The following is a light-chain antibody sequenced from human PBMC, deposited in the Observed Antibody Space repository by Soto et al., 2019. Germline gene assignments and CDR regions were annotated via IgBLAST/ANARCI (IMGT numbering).Light chain of an antibody. CDR2: EVS. J-gene: IGLJ1*01. CDR3: SSYTTSNTL. Sequence: QSVLTQPASVAGSPGQSITISCAATTSDVGGFYSVSWYQQHPGTAPRVIIYEVSNRPSGVSYRFSGSKSANTDSLTISGLQADDEADYYRSSYTTSNTLFGKGNKVTVL. V-gene: IGLV2-14*01. CDR1: TSDVGGFYS.